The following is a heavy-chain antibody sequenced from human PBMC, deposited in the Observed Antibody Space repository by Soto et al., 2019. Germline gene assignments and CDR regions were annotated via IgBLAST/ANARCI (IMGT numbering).Heavy chain of an antibody. CDR1: GGSFSGYY. CDR2: INHSGST. D-gene: IGHD3-16*02. Sequence: PSETLSLTCAVYGGSFSGYYWSWIRQPPGKGLEWIGEINHSGSTNYNPSLKSRVTISVDTSKNQFSLKLSSVTAADTAVYYCARAGFIIKYYYYGMDVWGQGTTVTVSS. CDR3: ARAGFIIKYYYYGMDV. J-gene: IGHJ6*02. V-gene: IGHV4-34*01.